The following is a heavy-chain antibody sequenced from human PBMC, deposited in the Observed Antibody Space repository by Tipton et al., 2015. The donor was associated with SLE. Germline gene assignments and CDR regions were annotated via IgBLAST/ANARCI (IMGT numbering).Heavy chain of an antibody. V-gene: IGHV5-51*01. Sequence: QLVQSGAEVKKPGESLKISCKGSGYIFTTYWIVWVRQVPGRGLEWMGIISPGDSDTTYSPSIQGQVTISADKSINTAYLQWSSLKASDTAMYYCARTYSGISPYGMGVWGQGTTVTVSS. CDR1: GYIFTTYW. D-gene: IGHD1-26*01. CDR2: ISPGDSDT. J-gene: IGHJ6*02. CDR3: ARTYSGISPYGMGV.